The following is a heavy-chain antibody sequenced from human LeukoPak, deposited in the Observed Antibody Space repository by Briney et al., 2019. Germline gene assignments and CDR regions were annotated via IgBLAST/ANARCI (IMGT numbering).Heavy chain of an antibody. D-gene: IGHD3-22*01. V-gene: IGHV3-23*01. J-gene: IGHJ4*02. CDR1: GVTFSDHA. Sequence: PGGSLRLSCAASGVTFSDHAMSWVRQTPAKGLESVSSISAGGDRTHYADSVKGRFTVSRDNSKNTLYLHMNSLRAEDTAVYFCAYLDSSGYYYGRLRYWGQGTPVTVSS. CDR2: ISAGGDRT. CDR3: AYLDSSGYYYGRLRY.